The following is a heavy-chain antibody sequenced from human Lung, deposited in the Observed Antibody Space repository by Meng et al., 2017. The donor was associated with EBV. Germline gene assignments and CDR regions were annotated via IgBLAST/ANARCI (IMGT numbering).Heavy chain of an antibody. V-gene: IGHV3-23*01. CDR2: ISDTGLTT. CDR1: GFPFSGYA. D-gene: IGHD2-8*01. CDR3: ARKKFSGVLAPADY. J-gene: IGHJ4*02. Sequence: EVHLMESGGGWVQPGGSLILSCTVSGFPFSGYAMTWVRQSPVKGLEWVSDISDTGLTTYYADSVKGRFTISRDNSNNTLFLQMNSLKADDTAVYYCARKKFSGVLAPADYWGQGTLVTVAS.